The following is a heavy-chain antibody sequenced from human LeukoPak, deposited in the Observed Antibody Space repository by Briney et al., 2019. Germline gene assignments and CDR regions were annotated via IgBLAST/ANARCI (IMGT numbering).Heavy chain of an antibody. CDR3: AREAYSSFWGGYSHWFDP. D-gene: IGHD3-3*01. CDR1: GFTFSTYA. Sequence: GGSLRLSCAASGFTFSTYAIHWVRQAPGKGLEWVAVVSHEGTNSFYADSVRGRFTISRDNSENTLYLQLNSLRPEDTAVYYCAREAYSSFWGGYSHWFDPWGLGTLVTVSS. V-gene: IGHV3-30*04. J-gene: IGHJ5*02. CDR2: VSHEGTNS.